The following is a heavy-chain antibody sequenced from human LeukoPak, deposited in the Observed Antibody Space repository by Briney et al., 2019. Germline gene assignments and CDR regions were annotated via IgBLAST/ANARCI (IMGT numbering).Heavy chain of an antibody. Sequence: GGSLRLSCAASGFTFSNYPMHWVRQAPGKGLEWVAVISHDGSNKYYADSVKGRFTISRDNSKNTLYLQMNSLRTEDTAVYYCARQHCSGGDCYFFDWGQGALVTVSS. D-gene: IGHD2-15*01. CDR3: ARQHCSGGDCYFFD. V-gene: IGHV3-30-3*01. J-gene: IGHJ4*02. CDR2: ISHDGSNK. CDR1: GFTFSNYP.